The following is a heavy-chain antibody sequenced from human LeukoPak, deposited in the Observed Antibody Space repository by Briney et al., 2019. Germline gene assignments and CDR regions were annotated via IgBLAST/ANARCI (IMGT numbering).Heavy chain of an antibody. V-gene: IGHV3-66*01. CDR1: GFTVSSNY. J-gene: IGHJ4*02. CDR3: AKVVVIIAATGFGFDY. D-gene: IGHD2-15*01. Sequence: GGSLRLSCAASGFTVSSNYMSWVRQAPGKGLEWVSVIYSGGSTYYADSVKGRFTISRDNSKNTLYLQMNSLRAEDTALYYCAKVVVIIAATGFGFDYWGQGILVTVSS. CDR2: IYSGGST.